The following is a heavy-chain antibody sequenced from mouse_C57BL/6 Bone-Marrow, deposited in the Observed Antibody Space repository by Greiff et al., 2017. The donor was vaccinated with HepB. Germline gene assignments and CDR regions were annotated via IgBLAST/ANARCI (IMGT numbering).Heavy chain of an antibody. Sequence: VQMQQPGAELVKPGASVKLSCKASGYTFTSYWMHWVKQRPGQGLEWIGMIHPNSGSTNYNEKFKSKATLTVDKSSSTAYMQLSSLTSEDSAVYYCARGGLYYGSSPFAYWGQGTLVTVSA. CDR3: ARGGLYYGSSPFAY. V-gene: IGHV1-64*01. CDR2: IHPNSGST. J-gene: IGHJ3*01. CDR1: GYTFTSYW. D-gene: IGHD1-1*01.